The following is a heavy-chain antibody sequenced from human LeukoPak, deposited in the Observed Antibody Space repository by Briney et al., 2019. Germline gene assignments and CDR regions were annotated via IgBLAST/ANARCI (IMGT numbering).Heavy chain of an antibody. J-gene: IGHJ4*02. D-gene: IGHD6-6*01. CDR3: ARGLIAARPPLGY. CDR1: GGSFSGYY. CDR2: INHSGST. V-gene: IGHV4-34*01. Sequence: SETLSLTCAVYGGSFSGYYWSWIRQPPGKGLEWIGEINHSGSTNYNPSLKSRVTISVDTSKKQFSLKLSSVTAADTAVYYCARGLIAARPPLGYWGQGTLVTVSS.